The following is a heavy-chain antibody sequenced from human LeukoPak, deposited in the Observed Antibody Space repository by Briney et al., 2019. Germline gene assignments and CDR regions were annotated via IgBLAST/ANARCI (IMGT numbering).Heavy chain of an antibody. CDR3: AREHHARLFGVVMSDY. CDR1: GFTFSSYA. D-gene: IGHD3-3*01. CDR2: ISYDGSNK. V-gene: IGHV3-30-3*01. Sequence: PGGSLRLSCAASGFTFSSYAMHWVRQAPGKGLEWVAVISYDGSNKYYADSVKGRFTISRDNSKNTLYLQMNSLRAEDTAVYYCAREHHARLFGVVMSDYWGQGTLVTVSS. J-gene: IGHJ4*02.